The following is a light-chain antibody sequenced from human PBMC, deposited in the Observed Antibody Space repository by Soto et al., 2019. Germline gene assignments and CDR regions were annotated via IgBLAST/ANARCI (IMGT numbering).Light chain of an antibody. CDR1: QSVSSN. CDR2: GAS. Sequence: ERVMTQSPATLSVSPGERATLSCRASQSVSSNLAWYQQKPGQAPRLFIYGASTRATGIPARFSGSGSGTEFTLAINSLQSEDFAVYYCQQYNNWPRTFGQGTKVDIK. V-gene: IGKV3-15*01. J-gene: IGKJ1*01. CDR3: QQYNNWPRT.